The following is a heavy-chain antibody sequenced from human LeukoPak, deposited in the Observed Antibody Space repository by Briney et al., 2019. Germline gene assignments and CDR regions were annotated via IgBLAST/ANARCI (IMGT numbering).Heavy chain of an antibody. CDR3: AKGSSSSRPYYFDH. D-gene: IGHD6-6*01. Sequence: GGSLRLSCAASGFTFNSYAMSWVGQAPGKGLEWVSAITDTGGDTYHADSVKGRFTISRESSKNTLYLQMDSLRAEDTATYYCAKGSSSSRPYYFDHWAPGTLVTVSS. J-gene: IGHJ4*02. V-gene: IGHV3-23*01. CDR2: ITDTGGDT. CDR1: GFTFNSYA.